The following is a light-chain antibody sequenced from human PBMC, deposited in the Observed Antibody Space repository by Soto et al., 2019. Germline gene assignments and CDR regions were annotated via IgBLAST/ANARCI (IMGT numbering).Light chain of an antibody. Sequence: DIQLTQSPSSLSASVGDRVTITCRASQSIMRFLNWYQQRPGKAPKLLIYGASGLQSGIPSRFSGSGSGTDFTLTISSLQHEDYAVYYCQQYGSSLLTFGGGTKVEIK. CDR2: GAS. CDR1: QSIMRF. V-gene: IGKV1-39*01. J-gene: IGKJ4*01. CDR3: QQYGSSLLT.